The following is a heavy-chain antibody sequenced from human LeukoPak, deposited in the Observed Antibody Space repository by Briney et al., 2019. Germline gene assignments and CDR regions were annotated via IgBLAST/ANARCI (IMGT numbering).Heavy chain of an antibody. CDR3: ARDMYYYDSSGYSPFDY. D-gene: IGHD3-22*01. CDR2: ISGSGDIT. CDR1: GFTFSSYA. V-gene: IGHV3-23*01. Sequence: GGSLRLSCAASGFTFSSYAMSWVRQAPGKGLEWVSAISGSGDITYLADSVKGRFTISRDNSKNTLYLQMNSLRAEDTAVYYCARDMYYYDSSGYSPFDYWGQGTLVTVSS. J-gene: IGHJ4*02.